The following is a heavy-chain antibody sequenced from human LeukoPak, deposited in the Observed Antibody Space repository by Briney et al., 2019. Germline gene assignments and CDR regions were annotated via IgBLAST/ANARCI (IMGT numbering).Heavy chain of an antibody. CDR3: ARSYDILTGYFRAALADY. J-gene: IGHJ4*02. V-gene: IGHV1-18*01. CDR1: GYTFTSYG. D-gene: IGHD3-9*01. Sequence: GASMKVSCRASGYTFTSYGISWVRQAPGQGLEWMGWISAYNGNTNYAQKLQGRVTMTTDTSTSTAYMELRSLRSDDTAVYYCARSYDILTGYFRAALADYWGQGTLVTVSS. CDR2: ISAYNGNT.